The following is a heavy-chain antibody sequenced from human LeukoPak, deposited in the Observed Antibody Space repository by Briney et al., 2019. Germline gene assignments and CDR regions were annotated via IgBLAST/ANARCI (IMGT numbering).Heavy chain of an antibody. V-gene: IGHV4-4*02. D-gene: IGHD5-12*01. CDR2: VNLQGST. J-gene: IGHJ4*02. Sequence: SGTLSLTCGVSGGSITNTNYWTWVRQPPGKGLEWIGEVNLQGSTNYNPSLMGRVAISVDKSENHISLQLTSVTAADTAVYYCARNGRGHSGYDLIDYWGQGTLVTVSS. CDR1: GGSITNTNY. CDR3: ARNGRGHSGYDLIDY.